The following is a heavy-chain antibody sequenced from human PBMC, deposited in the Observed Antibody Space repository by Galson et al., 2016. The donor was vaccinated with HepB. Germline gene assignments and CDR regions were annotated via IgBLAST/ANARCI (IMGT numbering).Heavy chain of an antibody. J-gene: IGHJ3*02. CDR1: GDSINTGNYY. V-gene: IGHV4-39*02. CDR2: IYYTGTT. Sequence: ETLSLTCTGSGDSINTGNYYWAWIRQPPGKGLEWIATIYYTGTTYYNPSLKSRLTISVDTSYNQFSLHLNSVTAADTAVYYCARDLTGPAFDIWSQGTMVTVSP. CDR3: ARDLTGPAFDI.